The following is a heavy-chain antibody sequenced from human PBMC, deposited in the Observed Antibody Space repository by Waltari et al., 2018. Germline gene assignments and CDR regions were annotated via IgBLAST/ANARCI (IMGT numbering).Heavy chain of an antibody. D-gene: IGHD6-19*01. CDR2: INHSGST. V-gene: IGHV4-34*01. Sequence: QVQLQQWGAGLLKPSETLSLTCAVYGGSFSGYYWSWIRQPPGTGLEWIGEINHSGSTNYNPSLKSRVTISVDTSKNQFSLKLSSVTAADTAVYYCARGQYSSGWYRAYRWFDPWGQGTLVTVSS. J-gene: IGHJ5*02. CDR3: ARGQYSSGWYRAYRWFDP. CDR1: GGSFSGYY.